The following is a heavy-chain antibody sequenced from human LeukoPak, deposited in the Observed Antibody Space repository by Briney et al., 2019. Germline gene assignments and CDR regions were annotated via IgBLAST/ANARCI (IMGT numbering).Heavy chain of an antibody. D-gene: IGHD2-15*01. CDR3: ARGGGYCSGGKCHTFDS. J-gene: IGHJ4*02. Sequence: SVKVSCKASGGTFSSYAITWVRQAPGQGLEWMGGIIPIFGTTSYAQKFQGRLTMTADESTTTGYIELHSLRSEDTAMYYCARGGGYCSGGKCHTFDSWGQGTLVTVSS. CDR1: GGTFSSYA. V-gene: IGHV1-69*01. CDR2: IIPIFGTT.